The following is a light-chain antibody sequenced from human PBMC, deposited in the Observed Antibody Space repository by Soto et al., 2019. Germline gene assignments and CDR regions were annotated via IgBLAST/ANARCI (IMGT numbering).Light chain of an antibody. CDR3: QQYNNWPRT. CDR1: QGVGRW. J-gene: IGKJ1*01. Sequence: DIQVTQSPSTVSASIGDRVTITCRASQGVGRWLAWYQQKPGKAPKLMIYQASILDSGVPSRFSGSGSVTDFTLTINSLQPSDFATYYCQQYNNWPRTFGQGTKVDIK. CDR2: QAS. V-gene: IGKV1-5*03.